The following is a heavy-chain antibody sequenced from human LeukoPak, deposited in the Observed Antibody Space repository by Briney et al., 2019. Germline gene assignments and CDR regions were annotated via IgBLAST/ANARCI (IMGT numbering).Heavy chain of an antibody. J-gene: IGHJ6*02. Sequence: ASVKVSCKASGYTFTSYAIHWVRQAPGQRLEWMGWISAGNGNTKYSQNFQGRVTFISNTSATTAYMELSRLRSDDTAVYYCARGQRMVYAIHYGMDVWGQGTTVTVSS. CDR2: ISAGNGNT. V-gene: IGHV1-3*01. CDR1: GYTFTSYA. D-gene: IGHD2-8*01. CDR3: ARGQRMVYAIHYGMDV.